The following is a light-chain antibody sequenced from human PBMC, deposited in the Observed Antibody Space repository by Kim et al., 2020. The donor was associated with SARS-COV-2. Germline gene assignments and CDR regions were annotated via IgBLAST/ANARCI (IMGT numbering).Light chain of an antibody. CDR1: NIGSKS. V-gene: IGLV3-21*04. CDR3: QLWDIGSDHPV. Sequence: APGKTATITCGGNNIGSKSVHRYQQKPGQAPVLVIYYDDVRPSGIPEQFSGSNSGDTATLTISTVDAGDEADYYCQLWDIGSDHPVFGGGTQLTVL. J-gene: IGLJ3*02. CDR2: YDD.